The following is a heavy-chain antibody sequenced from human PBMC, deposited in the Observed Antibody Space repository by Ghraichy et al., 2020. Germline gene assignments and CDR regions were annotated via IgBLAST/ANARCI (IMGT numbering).Heavy chain of an antibody. Sequence: ASVKVSCKASGYTFTSYAMHWVRQAPGQRLEWMGWINAGNGNTKYSQKFQGRVTITRDTSASTAYMELSSLRSEDTAVYYCARDYNWNYVDPWGQGTLVTVSS. CDR2: INAGNGNT. CDR3: ARDYNWNYVDP. V-gene: IGHV1-3*01. CDR1: GYTFTSYA. J-gene: IGHJ5*02. D-gene: IGHD1-7*01.